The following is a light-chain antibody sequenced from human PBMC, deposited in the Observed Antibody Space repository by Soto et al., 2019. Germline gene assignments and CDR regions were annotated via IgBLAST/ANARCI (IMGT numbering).Light chain of an antibody. V-gene: IGKV3-20*01. J-gene: IGKJ4*01. Sequence: EIVLTQSPGTLSLSPGERATLSCRASQRVSRSYLAWYQQKPGQAPRLLIYGASSRATGIPGRFSGSGSGTDFTLTISRLEPEDFAVYYCQQYVSAPLTFGGGTKVEIK. CDR1: QRVSRSY. CDR2: GAS. CDR3: QQYVSAPLT.